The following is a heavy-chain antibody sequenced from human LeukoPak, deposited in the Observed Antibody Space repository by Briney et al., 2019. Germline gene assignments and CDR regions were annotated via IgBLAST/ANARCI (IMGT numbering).Heavy chain of an antibody. V-gene: IGHV3-21*01. CDR1: GFTFSSYS. Sequence: GGSLRLSCAASGFTFSSYSMNWVRQAPGKGLEWVSSISSSSSYIYYADSVKGRFTISRDNAKNSLYLQMNSLRAEDTAVYYCASVSSREFFGYWGQGTLVTVSS. D-gene: IGHD2-2*01. J-gene: IGHJ4*02. CDR2: ISSSSSYI. CDR3: ASVSSREFFGY.